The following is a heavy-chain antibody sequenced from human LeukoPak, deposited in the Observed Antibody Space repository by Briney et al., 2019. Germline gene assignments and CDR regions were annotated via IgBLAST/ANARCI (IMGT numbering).Heavy chain of an antibody. D-gene: IGHD6-19*01. CDR1: GGTFSSYA. Sequence: SVKVSCKASGGTFSSYAISWVRQAPGQGLEWMGGIIPIFGTANYAQKFQGRVTITADESTSTAYMELSSLRSEDTAVYYCARAGYSSGHDAFDIWGQGRMVTVSS. CDR3: ARAGYSSGHDAFDI. CDR2: IIPIFGTA. J-gene: IGHJ3*02. V-gene: IGHV1-69*13.